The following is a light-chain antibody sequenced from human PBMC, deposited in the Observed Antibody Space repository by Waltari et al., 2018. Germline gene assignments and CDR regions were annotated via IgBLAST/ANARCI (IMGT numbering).Light chain of an antibody. V-gene: IGLV4-69*01. J-gene: IGLJ3*02. CDR2: VYSDSTH. CDR1: SGHSSNV. CDR3: ETGGHGTWV. Sequence: QLVLTQSPSASASLGTSVTLTCTLNSGHSSNVIAWLPQQPGKGPRYLMKVYSDSTHNKGDEIPDRFSGSSSGAERYLTISSLQSEDEADYYCETGGHGTWVFGGGTKLTVL.